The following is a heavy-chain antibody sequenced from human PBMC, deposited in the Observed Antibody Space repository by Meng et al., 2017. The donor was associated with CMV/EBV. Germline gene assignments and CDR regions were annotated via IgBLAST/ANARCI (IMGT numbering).Heavy chain of an antibody. CDR3: ARDTAYYYDSSGYYSAYRGGAFDI. D-gene: IGHD3-22*01. Sequence: SETLSLTCAVYGGSFSGYYWSWIRQPPGKGLEWIGEINHSGSTNYNPSLKSRVTISVDTSKNQFSLKLSSVTAADTAVYYCARDTAYYYDSSGYYSAYRGGAFDIWGQGTMVTVSS. V-gene: IGHV4-34*01. CDR2: INHSGST. CDR1: GGSFSGYY. J-gene: IGHJ3*02.